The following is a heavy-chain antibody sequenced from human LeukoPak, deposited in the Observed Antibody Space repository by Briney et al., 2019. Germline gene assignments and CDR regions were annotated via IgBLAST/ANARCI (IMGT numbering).Heavy chain of an antibody. CDR1: GFTFSSHS. J-gene: IGHJ4*02. CDR2: ISSSSSTI. Sequence: GGSLRLSCAASGFTFSSHSMNWVRQAPGKGLEWVSYISSSSSTIYYADSVKGRFTISRDNAKNTLYLQMNSLRAGDTAVYYCARGAYYYEDWGQGTLVTVSS. CDR3: ARGAYYYED. V-gene: IGHV3-48*01. D-gene: IGHD3-22*01.